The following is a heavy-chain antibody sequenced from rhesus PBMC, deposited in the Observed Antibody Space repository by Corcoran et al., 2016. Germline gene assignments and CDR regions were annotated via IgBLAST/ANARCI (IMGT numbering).Heavy chain of an antibody. Sequence: EVKLVQSGAEVKSPGESLRISCKTSGYSFTSYWISWVRQMPGKGLEWMGMVYPGNSDTRYTPSFQGQLPISADKSINTAYLQWSSLKAADTATYYCATMYSGNSNYFDYWGQGVLVTVSS. V-gene: IGHV5-43*01. CDR2: VYPGNSDT. CDR3: ATMYSGNSNYFDY. CDR1: GYSFTSYW. D-gene: IGHD1-44*01. J-gene: IGHJ4*01.